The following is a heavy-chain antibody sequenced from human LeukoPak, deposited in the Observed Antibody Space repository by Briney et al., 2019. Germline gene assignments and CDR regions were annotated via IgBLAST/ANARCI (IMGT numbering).Heavy chain of an antibody. CDR2: ISSSSSYI. CDR1: GFTVSSNY. V-gene: IGHV3-21*01. Sequence: GGSLRLSCAASGFTVSSNYMSWVRQAPGKGLEWVSSISSSSSYIYYADSVKGRFTISRDNAKNSLYLQMNSLRAEDTAVYYCAYSYGYGYWGQGTLVTVSS. CDR3: AYSYGYGY. J-gene: IGHJ4*02. D-gene: IGHD5-18*01.